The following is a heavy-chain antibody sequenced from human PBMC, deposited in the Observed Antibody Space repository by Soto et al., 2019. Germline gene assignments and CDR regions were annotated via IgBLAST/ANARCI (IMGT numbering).Heavy chain of an antibody. CDR2: INHSGST. Sequence: QVQLQQWGAGLLKPSETLSLTCAVYGGSFSGYYWSWIRQPPGKGLEWIGEINHSGSTNYNPSLKSRVTISVDTSKNQFSLKLSSVTAADTAVYYCARNPPRTKLTYFDYWGQGTLVTVSS. CDR3: ARNPPRTKLTYFDY. D-gene: IGHD4-17*01. J-gene: IGHJ4*02. CDR1: GGSFSGYY. V-gene: IGHV4-34*01.